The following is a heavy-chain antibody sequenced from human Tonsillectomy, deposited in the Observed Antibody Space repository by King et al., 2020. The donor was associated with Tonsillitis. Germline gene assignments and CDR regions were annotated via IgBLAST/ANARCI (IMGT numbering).Heavy chain of an antibody. CDR1: GSISGSY. CDR2: MYYSGTT. J-gene: IGHJ2*01. Sequence: VQLQESGPGLVKPSETLSLTCTVSGSISGSYWSWIRQPPGKGLEWIGYMYYSGTTNYNPSPRSRVTILVDTSKTQFSLKLTSVTAADTAVYYCARLDYFGSGSYWYFDLWGRGTLVTVSS. CDR3: ARLDYFGSGSYWYFDL. V-gene: IGHV4-59*08. D-gene: IGHD3-10*01.